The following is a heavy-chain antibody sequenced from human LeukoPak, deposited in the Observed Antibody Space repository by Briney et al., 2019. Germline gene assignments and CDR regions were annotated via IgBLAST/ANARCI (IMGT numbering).Heavy chain of an antibody. Sequence: PSETLPLTCTVSGGSVSSGSYYWSWIRQPPGKGLEWIGYIYYSGSTDYNPSLKSRVTISVDTSKNQFSLKLSSVTAADTAVYYCARDEPLSMAFDIWGQGTMVTVSS. D-gene: IGHD1-14*01. J-gene: IGHJ3*02. CDR2: IYYSGST. V-gene: IGHV4-61*01. CDR3: ARDEPLSMAFDI. CDR1: GGSVSSGSYY.